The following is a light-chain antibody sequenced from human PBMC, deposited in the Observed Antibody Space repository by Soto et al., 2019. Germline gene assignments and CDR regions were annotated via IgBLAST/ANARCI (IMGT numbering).Light chain of an antibody. Sequence: EIVLTQSPGTLSLSPGERATLSCRASQSVTRSSLAWYQQKPGQAPRLLIYGASTRATGVPDRFSGSGSGTDFTLTFSRLEPEDSAVYYCQQDGGSPKTFGQGTKVEIK. V-gene: IGKV3-20*01. CDR1: QSVTRSS. CDR3: QQDGGSPKT. CDR2: GAS. J-gene: IGKJ1*01.